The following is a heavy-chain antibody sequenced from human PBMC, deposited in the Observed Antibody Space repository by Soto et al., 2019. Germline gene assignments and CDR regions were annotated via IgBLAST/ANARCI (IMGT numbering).Heavy chain of an antibody. J-gene: IGHJ4*02. V-gene: IGHV3-74*01. Sequence: EVQLVESGGGLVQPGGSLRLSCVASGFTFNIYWMHWVRQAPGKGLESVARIDNAGRATTYADSAKGRVTISRDNAKNTLFLQMNTLRVDDTAVYYCARDNGNSYWGQGTLVTVSS. CDR2: IDNAGRAT. CDR3: ARDNGNSY. D-gene: IGHD1-1*01. CDR1: GFTFNIYW.